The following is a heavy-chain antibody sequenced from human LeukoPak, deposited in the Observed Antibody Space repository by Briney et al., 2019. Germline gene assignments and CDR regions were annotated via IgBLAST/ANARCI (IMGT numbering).Heavy chain of an antibody. D-gene: IGHD3-22*01. Sequence: SETLSLTCTVSGGSISSYYWSWIRQPPGKGLEWIGYIYYSGSTNYNPSLKSRVSISVDTSKNQFSLKLSSVTAADTAVYYCARFGDEYSSGYYPFDYWGQGTLVTVSS. CDR2: IYYSGST. CDR3: ARFGDEYSSGYYPFDY. V-gene: IGHV4-59*01. J-gene: IGHJ4*02. CDR1: GGSISSYY.